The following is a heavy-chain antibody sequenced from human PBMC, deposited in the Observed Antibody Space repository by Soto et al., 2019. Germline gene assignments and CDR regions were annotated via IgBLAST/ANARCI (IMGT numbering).Heavy chain of an antibody. V-gene: IGHV1-8*01. CDR2: MNPNSGNT. Sequence: QVQLVQSGAEVKKPGASVKVSCKASGYTFTSYDINWVRQAPGQGLEWMGWMNPNSGNTGYAQKFQGRVTMTRNTSISTAYMELSSLRSEDTAVYYCARRVGYCSSTSCYYYYYGMDVWGQGTTVTVSS. CDR1: GYTFTSYD. D-gene: IGHD2-2*01. CDR3: ARRVGYCSSTSCYYYYYGMDV. J-gene: IGHJ6*02.